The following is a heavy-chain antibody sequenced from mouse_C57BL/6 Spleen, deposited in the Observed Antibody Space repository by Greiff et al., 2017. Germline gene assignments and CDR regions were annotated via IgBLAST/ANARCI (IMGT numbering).Heavy chain of an antibody. J-gene: IGHJ3*01. CDR3: ARKVLDGYFLAWFAY. CDR2: ILPGSGST. CDR1: GYTFTGYW. D-gene: IGHD2-3*01. Sequence: QVQLQQSGAELMKPGASVKLSCKATGYTFTGYWIEWVKQRPGHGLEWIGEILPGSGSTNYNEKFKGKATFTADTSSNTAYLQLSSLTTEDSAIYYCARKVLDGYFLAWFAYWGQGTLVTVSA. V-gene: IGHV1-9*01.